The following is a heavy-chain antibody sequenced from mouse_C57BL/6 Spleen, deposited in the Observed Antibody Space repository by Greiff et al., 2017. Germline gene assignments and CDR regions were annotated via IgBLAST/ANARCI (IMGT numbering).Heavy chain of an antibody. Sequence: VQLQQSGAELVKPGASVKLSCKASGYTFTSYWMQWVKQRPGQGLEWIGEIDPSDSYTNYNQKFKGKATLTVDTASSTAYMQLSSLTSEDSAVYYCARSNYYGSSYVDYWGQGTTLTVSS. J-gene: IGHJ2*01. CDR3: ARSNYYGSSYVDY. V-gene: IGHV1-50*01. CDR2: IDPSDSYT. CDR1: GYTFTSYW. D-gene: IGHD1-1*01.